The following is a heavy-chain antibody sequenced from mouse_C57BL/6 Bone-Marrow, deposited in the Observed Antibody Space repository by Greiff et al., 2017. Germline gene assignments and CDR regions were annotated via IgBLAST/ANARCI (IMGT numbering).Heavy chain of an antibody. CDR1: GYSFTGYY. D-gene: IGHD2-3*01. Sequence: EVQLQQSGPELVKPGASVKISCKASGYSFTGYYMHCVTQSHGNILDWIGYIYPYNGVSSYNQKFKGKATLTVDKSSSTAYMELRSLTSEDSAVYDCARDVYYVPFRYWGQGTTLTVSS. J-gene: IGHJ2*01. CDR2: IYPYNGVS. CDR3: ARDVYYVPFRY. V-gene: IGHV1-31*01.